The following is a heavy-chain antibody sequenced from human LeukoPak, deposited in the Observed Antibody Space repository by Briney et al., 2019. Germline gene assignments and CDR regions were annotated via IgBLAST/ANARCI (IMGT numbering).Heavy chain of an antibody. D-gene: IGHD2-15*01. CDR3: ARARVVVAATRYGMDV. CDR1: GCTFTSYA. V-gene: IGHV1-3*01. Sequence: ASVTVSCKASGCTFTSYAMHWVRQAPGQRLEWMGWINAGNGNTKYSQKFQGRVTITRDTSASTAYTELSSLRSEDTAVYYCARARVVVAATRYGMDVWGQGTTVTVSS. J-gene: IGHJ6*02. CDR2: INAGNGNT.